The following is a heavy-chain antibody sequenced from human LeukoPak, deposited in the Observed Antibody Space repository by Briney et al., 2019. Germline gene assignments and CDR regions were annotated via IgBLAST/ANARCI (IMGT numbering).Heavy chain of an antibody. Sequence: GGSLRLSCAASGFTFSDYYMSWIRQAPGKGLEWVSYISSSSSYKNYADPVKGRVTTYRDNAKSSLYLQMSSLRAEDTAVYYCARERGSTFFDYWGQGTLVTVSS. CDR1: GFTFSDYY. V-gene: IGHV3-11*05. J-gene: IGHJ4*02. D-gene: IGHD3-10*01. CDR2: ISSSSSYK. CDR3: ARERGSTFFDY.